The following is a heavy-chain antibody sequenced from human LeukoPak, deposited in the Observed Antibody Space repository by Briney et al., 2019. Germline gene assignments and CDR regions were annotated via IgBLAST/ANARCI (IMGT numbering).Heavy chain of an antibody. CDR1: GFTVSSNY. CDR2: IYSGGNT. V-gene: IGHV3-53*01. J-gene: IGHJ4*02. D-gene: IGHD1-1*01. CDR3: ARLVATTGRLYFDY. Sequence: GGSLRLSCAASGFTVSSNYMSWVRQAPGKGLDYVSVIYSGGNTYYAGSVKGRFTISRDNSKNTVYLQMNSLRAEDTAVFYCARLVATTGRLYFDYWGQGTLVTVSS.